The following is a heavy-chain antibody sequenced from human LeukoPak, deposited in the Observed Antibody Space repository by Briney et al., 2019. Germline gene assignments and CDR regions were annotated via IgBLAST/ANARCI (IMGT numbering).Heavy chain of an antibody. CDR1: GYSISSGYY. CDR2: IYHSGST. J-gene: IGHJ6*03. D-gene: IGHD3-10*01. V-gene: IGHV4-38-2*02. CDR3: ARVPGSVYYYYYYMDV. Sequence: SETLSLTCTVSGYSISSGYYWGWIRQPPEKGLEWIGSIYHSGSTYYNPSLKSRVTISVDTSKNQFSLKLSSVTAADTAVYYCARVPGSVYYYYYYMDVWGKGTTVTVSS.